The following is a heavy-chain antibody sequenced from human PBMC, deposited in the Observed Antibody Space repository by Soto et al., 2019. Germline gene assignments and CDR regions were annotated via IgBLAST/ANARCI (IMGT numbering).Heavy chain of an antibody. CDR3: AHRGNSGDWNGGYFDY. J-gene: IGHJ4*02. CDR2: AYWDYDN. D-gene: IGHD2-21*02. CDR1: VFSLSSRPVG. V-gene: IGHV2-5*02. Sequence: XGPKRLTPPPTLPVTCSFAVFSLSSRPVGVGWIRQSPGKALEWLAFAYWDYDNRYSPSLRTRLTVTKDTSKNQVVLTMTNMDPVDTATYYRAHRGNSGDWNGGYFDYCGQGTLVTVSS.